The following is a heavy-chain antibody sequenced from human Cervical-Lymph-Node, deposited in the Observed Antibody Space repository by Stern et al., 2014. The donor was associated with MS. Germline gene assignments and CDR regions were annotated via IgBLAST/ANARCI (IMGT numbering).Heavy chain of an antibody. J-gene: IGHJ4*02. CDR1: GFTFSSYG. V-gene: IGHV3-33*01. CDR2: IWYDGSNK. Sequence: QVQLVESGGGVVQPGRSLRLSCAASGFTFSSYGMHWVRQAPGKGLEWVAVIWYDGSNKYYADSVKGRFTISRDNSKNTLYLQMNSLRAEDTAVYYCARDNPSQVVIDYWGQGTLVTVSS. CDR3: ARDNPSQVVIDY. D-gene: IGHD3-22*01.